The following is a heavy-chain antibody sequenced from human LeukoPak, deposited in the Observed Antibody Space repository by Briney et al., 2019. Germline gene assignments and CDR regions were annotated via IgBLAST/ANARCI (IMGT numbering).Heavy chain of an antibody. D-gene: IGHD6-13*01. CDR3: TTDPSGIAAAGTSDWFDP. V-gene: IGHV3-15*01. J-gene: IGHJ5*02. CDR2: IKSKTDGGTT. CDR1: GFTFSSYA. Sequence: PGGSLRLSCAASGFTFSSYAMSWVRQAPGKGLEWVGRIKSKTDGGTTDYAAPVKGRFTISRDDSKNTLYLQMNSLKTEDTAVYYCTTDPSGIAAAGTSDWFDPWGQGTLVTVSS.